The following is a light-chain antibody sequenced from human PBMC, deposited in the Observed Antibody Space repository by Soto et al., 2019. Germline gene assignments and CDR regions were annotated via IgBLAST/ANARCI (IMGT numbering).Light chain of an antibody. V-gene: IGKV1-27*01. CDR2: AAS. Sequence: DIQMTQSPSSLSASVGDSVTITCRASQDISNYLAWFQQRPGKPPKLLIYAASTLESGVPSRFSGDRSGTDFTLSISSLQPEDVATFYCQKYDSLPFTFGPGTKVDIK. CDR3: QKYDSLPFT. CDR1: QDISNY. J-gene: IGKJ3*01.